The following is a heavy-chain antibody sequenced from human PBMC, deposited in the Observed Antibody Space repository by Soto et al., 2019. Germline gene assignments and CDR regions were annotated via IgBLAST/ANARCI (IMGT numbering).Heavy chain of an antibody. V-gene: IGHV3-11*05. D-gene: IGHD1-1*01. CDR1: GFTFSDHY. CDR3: ARLRLTGYFDY. Sequence: QVQLVESGGGLVKPGGSLRLSCVASGFTFSDHYMTWIRQAPGKGLEWLSYISTSSSYTNYADSVKGRFTISRDTAMNSLYLQMNSLRAEDTAVYYCARLRLTGYFDYWGQGTLVTFSS. J-gene: IGHJ4*02. CDR2: ISTSSSYT.